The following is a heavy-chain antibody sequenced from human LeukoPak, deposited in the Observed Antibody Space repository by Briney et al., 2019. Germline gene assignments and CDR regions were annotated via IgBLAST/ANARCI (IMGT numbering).Heavy chain of an antibody. CDR3: AKDGTGYSSSWYDY. D-gene: IGHD6-13*01. J-gene: IGHJ4*02. Sequence: GGSLRLSCAASGFTFSSYAMSWVRQAPGKGLEWVSAISGSGGSTYYADSVKGRFTISRDNSKNTLYLQMNSLRAEDTAVYYCAKDGTGYSSSWYDYWGQGTLVTVSS. CDR2: ISGSGGST. V-gene: IGHV3-23*01. CDR1: GFTFSSYA.